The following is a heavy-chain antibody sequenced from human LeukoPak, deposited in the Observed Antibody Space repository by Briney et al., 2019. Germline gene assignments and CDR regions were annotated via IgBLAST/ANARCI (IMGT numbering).Heavy chain of an antibody. J-gene: IGHJ4*02. CDR1: GYTFTDYY. V-gene: IGHV1-69-2*01. CDR2: VDPEDGET. Sequence: ASVKISCKVSGYTFTDYYMHWVQQAQGKGLEGMGLVDPEDGETIYAKKFQGRATITADTSTDTAYMELSSLRSEDTAVYYCAPTIVGATPCFDYWGQGTLVTVSS. CDR3: APTIVGATPCFDY. D-gene: IGHD1-26*01.